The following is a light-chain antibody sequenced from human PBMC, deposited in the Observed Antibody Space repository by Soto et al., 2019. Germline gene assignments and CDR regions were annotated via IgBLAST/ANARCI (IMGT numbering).Light chain of an antibody. J-gene: IGLJ1*01. CDR1: SNDIGGYNY. V-gene: IGLV2-14*01. CDR2: DVS. CDR3: SSFGGSNV. Sequence: QSVLTQPASMSGSPGQSVTISCAGTSNDIGGYNYVSWYQHHPGTAPKLIIYDVSSRPSGVSHRFSGSKSGNTASLTVSGLQAEDQADYYCSSFGGSNVFGTGTKVTVL.